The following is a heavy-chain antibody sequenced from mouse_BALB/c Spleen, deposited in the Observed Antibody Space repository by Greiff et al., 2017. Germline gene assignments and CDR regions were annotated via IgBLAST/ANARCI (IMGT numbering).Heavy chain of an antibody. V-gene: IGHV5-6-5*01. CDR1: GFTFSSYA. D-gene: IGHD1-1*01. Sequence: EGMLVESGGGLVKPGGSLKLSCAASGFTFSSYAMSWVRQTPEKRLEWVASISSGGSTYYPDSVKGRFTISRDNARNILYLQMSSLRSEDTAMYYCASGYAYWGQGTTLTVSS. J-gene: IGHJ2*01. CDR3: ASGYAY. CDR2: ISSGGST.